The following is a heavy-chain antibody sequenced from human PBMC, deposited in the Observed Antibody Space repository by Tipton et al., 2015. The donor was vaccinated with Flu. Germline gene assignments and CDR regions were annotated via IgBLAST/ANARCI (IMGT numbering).Heavy chain of an antibody. V-gene: IGHV4-59*01. Sequence: LRLSCTVSGGSISSYYWSWIRQPPGKGLEWIGYIYYSGSTNYNPSLKSRVTISVDTSKNQFSLKLSSVTAADTAVYYCARGGCSSTSCLDYWGQGTLVTVSS. CDR2: IYYSGST. J-gene: IGHJ4*02. CDR1: GGSISSYY. D-gene: IGHD2-2*01. CDR3: ARGGCSSTSCLDY.